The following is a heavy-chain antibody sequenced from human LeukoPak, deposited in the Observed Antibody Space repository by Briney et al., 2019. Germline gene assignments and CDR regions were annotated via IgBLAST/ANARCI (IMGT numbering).Heavy chain of an antibody. CDR1: GFTYSSYA. CDR3: VRGYSMDV. Sequence: GGSLRLSCAVSGFTYSSYAMSWVRQAPGKGLEWVSGISGSGGGTYYADSVKGRFTVSRDNSKNTLFLQMNSLRAEDTAAYYCVRGYSMDVWGTGTTVIVSS. J-gene: IGHJ6*03. V-gene: IGHV3-23*01. CDR2: ISGSGGGT.